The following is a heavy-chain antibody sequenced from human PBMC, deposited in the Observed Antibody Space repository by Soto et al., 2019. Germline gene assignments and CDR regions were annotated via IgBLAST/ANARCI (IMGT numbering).Heavy chain of an antibody. CDR1: GGSFSCYY. Sequence: SETLSLTCAFYGGSFSCYYLTLLRQPPGTGLEWIGEINHSGSTNYNPSLKSRVTISVDTSKNQFSLKLTSVTAADTAVYYCARDKITGLLDYWGQGTLVTVSS. V-gene: IGHV4-34*01. CDR2: INHSGST. CDR3: ARDKITGLLDY. D-gene: IGHD2-8*02. J-gene: IGHJ4*02.